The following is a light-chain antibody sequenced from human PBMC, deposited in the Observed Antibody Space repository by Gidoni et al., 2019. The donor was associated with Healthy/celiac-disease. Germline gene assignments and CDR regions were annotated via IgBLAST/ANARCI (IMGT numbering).Light chain of an antibody. Sequence: IVLTQSPATLSLSPGERATLSCRSSQSVSSYLAWYQQKPGQAPRLLSYDASNRATGIPARFSGSGSGTDFTLTISSLEPEDFAVYYCQQRSNWPPFTFGPGTKVDIK. CDR3: QQRSNWPPFT. CDR2: DAS. V-gene: IGKV3-11*01. J-gene: IGKJ3*01. CDR1: QSVSSY.